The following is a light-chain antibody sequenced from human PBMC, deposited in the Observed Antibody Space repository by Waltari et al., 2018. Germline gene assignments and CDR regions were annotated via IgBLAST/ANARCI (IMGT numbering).Light chain of an antibody. V-gene: IGLV2-14*01. J-gene: IGLJ3*02. Sequence: QSALTQPASVSGSPGQSITISCTGASSTIDFYNYVCWYQQHPGKAPKRIIYDVSNRPSGVSDRFSGSKSGSTASLTISGLQAEDEADYYCTVKRGSNTVVFGGGTKLTVL. CDR2: DVS. CDR1: SSTIDFYNY. CDR3: TVKRGSNTVV.